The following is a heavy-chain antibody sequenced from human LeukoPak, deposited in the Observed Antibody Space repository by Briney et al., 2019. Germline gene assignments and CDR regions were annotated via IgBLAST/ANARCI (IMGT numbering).Heavy chain of an antibody. CDR1: GFTFSSYT. CDR3: AKDFSPFGYFDY. D-gene: IGHD3-16*01. CDR2: INGVGSST. V-gene: IGHV3-23*01. J-gene: IGHJ4*02. Sequence: PGGSLRLSCAASGFTFSSYTLPWVRQAPDKGLEWVSAINGVGSSTFYADSVQGRFTISRDNAKNTLYLEMKSLRADDTVVYYCAKDFSPFGYFDYWGQGTQVTVSS.